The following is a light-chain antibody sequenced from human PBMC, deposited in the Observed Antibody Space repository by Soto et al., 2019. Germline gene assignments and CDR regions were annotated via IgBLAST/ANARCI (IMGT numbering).Light chain of an antibody. CDR2: GAS. CDR1: QSVSSSH. V-gene: IGKV3-20*01. CDR3: QQLST. Sequence: SVWTQSPGTLSLSPGERTTLSCRASQSVSSSHLAWYQQKPGQAPRLLIYGASTRATGIPDRFSGSGSGTDFTLTITRLEPEDFAVYYCQQLSTFGQGTRLEIK. J-gene: IGKJ5*01.